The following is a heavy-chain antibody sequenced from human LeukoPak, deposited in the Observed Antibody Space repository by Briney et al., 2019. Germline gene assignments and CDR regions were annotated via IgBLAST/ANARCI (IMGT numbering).Heavy chain of an antibody. Sequence: SETLSLTCAVYGGSFSGYYWSWIRQPPGKGLEWIGEINHSGSTNYNPSLTSRVTISVDTSKNQFSLKLSSVTAADTAVYYCARVVMATVTTWGDFDPWGQGTLVTVSS. CDR2: INHSGST. J-gene: IGHJ5*02. V-gene: IGHV4-34*01. D-gene: IGHD4-17*01. CDR3: ARVVMATVTTWGDFDP. CDR1: GGSFSGYY.